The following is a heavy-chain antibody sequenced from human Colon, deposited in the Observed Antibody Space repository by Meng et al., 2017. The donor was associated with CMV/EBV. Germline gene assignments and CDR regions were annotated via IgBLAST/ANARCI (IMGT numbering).Heavy chain of an antibody. CDR1: GGAISSSGHF. Sequence: TCNVSGGAISSSGHFWGWIRQPPGKGLEWIGAIYYSGSTYYNPSLRSRVTTSVDTSKNQFSLKLSSVTAADTAVYYCARSDLGVYSYGYFPGGLDVWGQGTTVTVSS. V-gene: IGHV4-39*07. D-gene: IGHD5-18*01. CDR3: ARSDLGVYSYGYFPGGLDV. J-gene: IGHJ6*02. CDR2: IYYSGST.